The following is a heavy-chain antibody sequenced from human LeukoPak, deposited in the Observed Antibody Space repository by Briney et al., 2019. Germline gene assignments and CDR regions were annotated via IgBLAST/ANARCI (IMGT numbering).Heavy chain of an antibody. D-gene: IGHD5-18*01. J-gene: IGHJ4*02. CDR2: ISSSGSAI. Sequence: GGSLRLSCAASGFTFSSYEMNWVRQAPGKGLEWVSYISSSGSAIYYANSVKGRFTISRDNAKNSLYLQMISLRAEDTAVYYCARALDTAMVGFDCWGQGTLVTVSS. V-gene: IGHV3-48*03. CDR1: GFTFSSYE. CDR3: ARALDTAMVGFDC.